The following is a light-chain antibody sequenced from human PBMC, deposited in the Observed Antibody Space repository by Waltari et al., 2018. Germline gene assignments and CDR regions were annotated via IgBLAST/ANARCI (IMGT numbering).Light chain of an antibody. Sequence: SEHNPGQSPKSLFEGVSERPAGVSKLFSGSRACNTASLTISGLESEDEADYYCNSYAGSSSWVFGGGTKLTVL. J-gene: IGLJ3*02. CDR2: GVS. V-gene: IGLV2-14*03. CDR3: NSYAGSSSWV.